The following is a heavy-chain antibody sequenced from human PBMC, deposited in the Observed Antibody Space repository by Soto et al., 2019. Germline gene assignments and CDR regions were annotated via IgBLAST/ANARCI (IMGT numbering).Heavy chain of an antibody. CDR1: GYTFTGYY. Sequence: ASVKVSCKASGYTFTGYYMHWVRQAPGQGLEWMGWINPNSGGTNYAQKFQGWVTMTRDTSISTAYMELSRLRSDDTAVYYCARRGGCSGGSCWLDPWGQGTLVTVSS. CDR3: ARRGGCSGGSCWLDP. V-gene: IGHV1-2*04. D-gene: IGHD2-15*01. CDR2: INPNSGGT. J-gene: IGHJ5*02.